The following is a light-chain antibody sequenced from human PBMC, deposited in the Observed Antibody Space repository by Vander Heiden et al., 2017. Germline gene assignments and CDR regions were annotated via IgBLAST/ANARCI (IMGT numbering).Light chain of an antibody. CDR2: DAS. Sequence: EIVLTQSPGILSLSPGERATLSCRASHSVTSSYLAWYQQKPGQAPRLLIYDASNRATGIPDRFSGSGSGTDFTLTISRLEPEDFAVYYCQQYGSSPSLTFGGGTKVEIK. J-gene: IGKJ4*01. V-gene: IGKV3-20*01. CDR1: HSVTSSY. CDR3: QQYGSSPSLT.